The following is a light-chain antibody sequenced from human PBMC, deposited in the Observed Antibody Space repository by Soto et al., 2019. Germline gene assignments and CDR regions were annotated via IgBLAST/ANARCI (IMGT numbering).Light chain of an antibody. CDR2: DAS. CDR3: QQYNNWAPMYT. J-gene: IGKJ2*01. CDR1: QSVGST. V-gene: IGKV3-15*01. Sequence: EIVMTQSPATLSTSPGERATLSCRASQSVGSTLAWYQQKPGQAPRLLIYDASTRATGVPVRFSGSGSGTEFTLTISSLQSEDFAVSYCQQYNNWAPMYTFGQGTKLEIK.